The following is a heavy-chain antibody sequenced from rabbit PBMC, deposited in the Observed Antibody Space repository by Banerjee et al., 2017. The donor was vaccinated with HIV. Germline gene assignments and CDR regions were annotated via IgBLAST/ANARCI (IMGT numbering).Heavy chain of an antibody. CDR1: GIDFSSYYR. J-gene: IGHJ3*01. CDR3: ARGYHGYAGWGL. D-gene: IGHD7-1*01. V-gene: IGHV1S45*01. CDR2: IWTGSGTI. Sequence: QQQLEESGGGLVKPGGTLTLTCKASGIDFSSYYRMCWVRQAPGRGLELIACIWTGSGTIYYASWAKGRFTISKTSTTVTLQMTSLTAADTATYFCARGYHGYAGWGLWGQGTLVTVS.